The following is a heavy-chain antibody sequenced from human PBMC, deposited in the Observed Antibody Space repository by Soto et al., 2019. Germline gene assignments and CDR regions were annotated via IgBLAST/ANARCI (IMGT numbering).Heavy chain of an antibody. J-gene: IGHJ5*02. D-gene: IGHD3-3*01. CDR1: GYTFTSCG. Sequence: ASVKVSCKASGYTFTSCGISWVRQAPGQGLEWMGWISAYNGNTNYAQKLQGRVTMTTDTSTSTAYMELRSLRSDDTAVYYCARDRAKDITIFRVGSWFDPWGQGTLVTVSS. CDR2: ISAYNGNT. V-gene: IGHV1-18*01. CDR3: ARDRAKDITIFRVGSWFDP.